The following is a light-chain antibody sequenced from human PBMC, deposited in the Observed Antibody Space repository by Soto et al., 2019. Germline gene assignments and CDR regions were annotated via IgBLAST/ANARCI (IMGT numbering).Light chain of an antibody. CDR1: SSNIGSNY. CDR2: RNN. Sequence: QSVLTQPHSASGTPGQRVTISCSGSSSNIGSNYVFWYQHLPGTAPKLLIYRNNQRPSWVPDRFSGSKSGTSASLAISGLRSEDETDYYCAAWDDSLSGVVFGGGTQLTVL. V-gene: IGLV1-47*01. J-gene: IGLJ2*01. CDR3: AAWDDSLSGVV.